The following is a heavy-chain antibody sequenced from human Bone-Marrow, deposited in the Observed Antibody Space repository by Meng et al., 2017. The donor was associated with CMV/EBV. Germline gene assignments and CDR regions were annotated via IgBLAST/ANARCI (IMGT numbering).Heavy chain of an antibody. J-gene: IGHJ6*02. CDR1: GYAFTSYG. Sequence: ASVKVSCKASGYAFTSYGISSVRQAPGQGLEWMGWISAYNGNTNYAQKLQGRVTMTTDTSTSTAYMVLRSLRSDDTAVYYCARDDSGGFWSGYYWYYCMEVWGQGTTVTVSS. CDR2: ISAYNGNT. CDR3: ARDDSGGFWSGYYWYYCMEV. V-gene: IGHV1-18*01. D-gene: IGHD3-3*01.